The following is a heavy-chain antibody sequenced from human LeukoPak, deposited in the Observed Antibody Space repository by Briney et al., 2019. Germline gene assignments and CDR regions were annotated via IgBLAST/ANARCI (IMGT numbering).Heavy chain of an antibody. CDR1: GFTFSSYA. V-gene: IGHV3-30*04. D-gene: IGHD3-9*01. CDR3: ARGVRYFDWLSQATNTLFDY. J-gene: IGHJ4*02. Sequence: PGRSLRLSCAASGFTFSSYAMHWVRQAPGKGLEWVAVISYDGSNKYYADSVKGRFTISRDNSKNTLYLQMNSLRAGDTAVYYCARGVRYFDWLSQATNTLFDYWGQGTLVTVSS. CDR2: ISYDGSNK.